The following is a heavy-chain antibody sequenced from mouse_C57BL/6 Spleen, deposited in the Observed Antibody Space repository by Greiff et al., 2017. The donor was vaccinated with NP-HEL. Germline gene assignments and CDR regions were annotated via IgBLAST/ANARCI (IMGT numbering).Heavy chain of an antibody. CDR1: GFNIKDDY. Sequence: VQLKESGAELVRPGASVKLSCTASGFNIKDDYMHWVKQRPEQGLEWIGWIDPENGDTEYASKFQGKATITADTSSNTAYLQLSSLTSEDTAVYYCTTQLEGGYDDAMDYWGQGTSVTVSS. J-gene: IGHJ4*01. CDR3: TTQLEGGYDDAMDY. D-gene: IGHD2-2*01. V-gene: IGHV14-4*01. CDR2: IDPENGDT.